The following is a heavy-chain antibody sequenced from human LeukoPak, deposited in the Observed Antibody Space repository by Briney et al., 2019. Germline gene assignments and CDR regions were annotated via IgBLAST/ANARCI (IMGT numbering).Heavy chain of an antibody. D-gene: IGHD1-26*01. V-gene: IGHV3-23*01. J-gene: IGHJ5*02. Sequence: GGSLRLSCKASGFTFKNSALSWIRQAPGKGLEWVSSISSSGSGTDYAESVQGRFSVSRDNSNNTLYLQMSGLRADDTAVYFCAKDPQASRWFDRWGQGTLVTVSS. CDR2: ISSSGSGT. CDR3: AKDPQASRWFDR. CDR1: GFTFKNSA.